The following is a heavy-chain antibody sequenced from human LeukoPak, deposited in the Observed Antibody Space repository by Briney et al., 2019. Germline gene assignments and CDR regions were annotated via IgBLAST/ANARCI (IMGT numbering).Heavy chain of an antibody. D-gene: IGHD6-13*01. CDR3: AKGPSGYSSSWLDY. CDR1: GFTFSSYG. V-gene: IGHV3-30*02. J-gene: IGHJ4*02. CDR2: IRYDGSNK. Sequence: GSLRLSCAASGFTFSSYGMHWVRQAPGKGLEWVAFIRYDGSNKYYADSVKGRFTISRDNSKNTLYLQMNSLRAEDTAVYYCAKGPSGYSSSWLDYWGQGTLVTVSS.